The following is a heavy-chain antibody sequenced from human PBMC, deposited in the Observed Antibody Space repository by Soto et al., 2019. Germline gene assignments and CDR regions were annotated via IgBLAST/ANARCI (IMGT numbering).Heavy chain of an antibody. CDR1: GYTFTSYY. CDR2: INPSGGST. J-gene: IGHJ6*02. V-gene: IGHV1-46*01. CDR3: ARDSSSSYYYYGMDV. D-gene: IGHD6-6*01. Sequence: ASVKVSCKASGYTFTSYYMHWVRQAPGQGLEWMGIINPSGGSTSYAQKFQGRVTMTRDTSTSTVYMELSSLRSEDTAVYYRARDSSSSYYYYGMDVWRQGTTVTVSS.